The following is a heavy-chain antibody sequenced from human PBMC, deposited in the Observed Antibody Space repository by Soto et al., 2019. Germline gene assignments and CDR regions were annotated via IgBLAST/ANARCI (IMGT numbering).Heavy chain of an antibody. D-gene: IGHD2-2*02. CDR1: GFIFSSYS. J-gene: IGHJ3*02. CDR2: VSSTGNFI. Sequence: EVQLVESGGGLVKPGGSLRLSCAASGFIFSSYSMNWVRQDPGKGLEWVSSVSSTGNFINYADSLKGRFTISRDNAKNSLFLHMNSLRAEDTAVYYCARETSPYTPSSHAFDIWGRGTMVTVSS. CDR3: ARETSPYTPSSHAFDI. V-gene: IGHV3-21*01.